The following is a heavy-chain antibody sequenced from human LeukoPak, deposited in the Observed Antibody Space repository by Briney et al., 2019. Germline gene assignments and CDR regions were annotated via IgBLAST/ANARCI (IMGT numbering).Heavy chain of an antibody. CDR3: ARGLNLRWLQMTFDY. CDR1: GGSFSGYY. Sequence: PSETLSLTCAVCGGSFSGYYWSWIRQPPGKGLEWSGEINHSGSTNYNPSLKSRVTISVDTSKNQFSLKLSSVTAADTAVYYCARGLNLRWLQMTFDYWGQGTLVTVSS. V-gene: IGHV4-34*01. CDR2: INHSGST. J-gene: IGHJ4*02. D-gene: IGHD5-24*01.